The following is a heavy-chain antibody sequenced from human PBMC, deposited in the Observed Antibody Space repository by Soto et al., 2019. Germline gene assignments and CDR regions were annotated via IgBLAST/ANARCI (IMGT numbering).Heavy chain of an antibody. V-gene: IGHV3-21*01. CDR1: GFTFTRYS. Sequence: PVGSRILSCASSGFTFTRYSMNWVRQAPGKGLEWGSSISSTTNYIYYADSMKGRFTVSRDNAKNSVYLDMNSLSAEDPALYYRGLESEDIKSNFADWGEGTLVNVTS. CDR3: GLESEDIKSNFAD. CDR2: ISSTTNYI. J-gene: IGHJ4*02.